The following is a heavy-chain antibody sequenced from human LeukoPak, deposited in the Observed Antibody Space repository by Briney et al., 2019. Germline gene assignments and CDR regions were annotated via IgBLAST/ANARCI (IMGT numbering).Heavy chain of an antibody. CDR2: ISAYNGNT. J-gene: IGHJ5*02. D-gene: IGHD2-15*01. Sequence: ASVKVSCKASGGTFSSYAISWVRQAPGQGLEWMGWISAYNGNTNYAQKLQGRVTMTTDTSTSTAYMELRSLRSDDTAVYYCARDRINWFDPWGQGTLVTVSS. CDR3: ARDRINWFDP. V-gene: IGHV1-18*01. CDR1: GGTFSSYA.